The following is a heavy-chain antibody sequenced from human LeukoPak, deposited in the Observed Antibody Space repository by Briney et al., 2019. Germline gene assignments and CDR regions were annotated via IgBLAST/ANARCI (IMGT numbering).Heavy chain of an antibody. Sequence: PSETLSLTCTVSGGSVSSASYYWSWIRQPPGKGLEWIGYIYPSRSTNYNPSLKSRVTISVDTSKNHFSLRLSSVTAADTAVYYCARDDNGSFAYWGQGTLVTVSS. CDR3: ARDDNGSFAY. CDR2: IYPSRST. CDR1: GGSVSSASYY. V-gene: IGHV4-61*03. D-gene: IGHD1-26*01. J-gene: IGHJ4*02.